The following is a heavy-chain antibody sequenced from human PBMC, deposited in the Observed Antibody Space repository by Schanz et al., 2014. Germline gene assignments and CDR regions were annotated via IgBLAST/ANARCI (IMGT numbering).Heavy chain of an antibody. CDR1: GGTFSTYT. D-gene: IGHD5-12*01. Sequence: QVLQVQSGSELKKPGTSVKVSCKASGGTFSTYTISWVRQAPGQGLEWMGWISGYTGDTKYAQKFQHRVNMTTDRTTSTVYMELRSLRFDDTAVYYCARGGGPEDVFDIWGQGTILTVSS. J-gene: IGHJ3*02. V-gene: IGHV1-18*01. CDR3: ARGGGPEDVFDI. CDR2: ISGYTGDT.